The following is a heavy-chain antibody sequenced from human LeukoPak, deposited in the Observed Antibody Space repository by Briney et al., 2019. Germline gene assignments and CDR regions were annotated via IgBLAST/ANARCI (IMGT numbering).Heavy chain of an antibody. J-gene: IGHJ4*02. V-gene: IGHV3-48*03. CDR2: ICNSGSTI. CDR3: ARAYTFGGVIVAFDY. Sequence: PGGSLTLSCAACGFTFSSYQMKWVRQARGKAREGVFHICNSGSTIYYADPVKGRFTISRDNAKNSLYLQMNRLRAEDTAVYYCARAYTFGGVIVAFDYWGQGTLVTVSS. D-gene: IGHD3-16*02. CDR1: GFTFSSYQ.